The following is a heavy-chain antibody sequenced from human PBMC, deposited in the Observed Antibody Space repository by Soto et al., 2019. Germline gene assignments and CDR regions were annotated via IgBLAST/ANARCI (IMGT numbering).Heavy chain of an antibody. CDR3: ARKLGDNWFDP. CDR2: VRSKANNYAT. D-gene: IGHD3-10*01. CDR1: GFSFSVSA. J-gene: IGHJ5*02. V-gene: IGHV3-73*01. Sequence: GGSLRLSCAASGFSFSVSAMHWVRQASGKGLEWVGRVRSKANNYATDYAASVIGRFTISRDDSRNTAYLQMNSLQTEDTAVYYCARKLGDNWFDPWGQGTLVTVSS.